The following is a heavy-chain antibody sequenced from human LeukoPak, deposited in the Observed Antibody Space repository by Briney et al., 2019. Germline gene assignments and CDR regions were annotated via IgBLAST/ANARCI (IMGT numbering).Heavy chain of an antibody. Sequence: GASVKVSCKASGYTFTSYGISWVRQAPGQGLEWMGWTSAYNGNTNYAQELQGRVTMTTDTSTSTAYMGLRSLRSDDTAVYYCARGEGYCSSTSCYAPYYYYGMDVWGQGTTVTVSS. CDR3: ARGEGYCSSTSCYAPYYYYGMDV. J-gene: IGHJ6*02. CDR1: GYTFTSYG. CDR2: TSAYNGNT. V-gene: IGHV1-18*01. D-gene: IGHD2-2*01.